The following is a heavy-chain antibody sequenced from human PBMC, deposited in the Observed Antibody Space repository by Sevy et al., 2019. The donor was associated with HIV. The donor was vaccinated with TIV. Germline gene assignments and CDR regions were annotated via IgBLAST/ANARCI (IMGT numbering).Heavy chain of an antibody. D-gene: IGHD1-26*01. Sequence: ASVKVSCKAFGYTFTDYYIHWVRQAPGQGPEWMGWFNPDSGYTNYAQKFLGRVTMTRETSISTAYMDLSRLGSDDTAVYYCAREAVGASSTRFDYWGQGTLVTVSS. CDR1: GYTFTDYY. V-gene: IGHV1-2*02. CDR3: AREAVGASSTRFDY. J-gene: IGHJ4*02. CDR2: FNPDSGYT.